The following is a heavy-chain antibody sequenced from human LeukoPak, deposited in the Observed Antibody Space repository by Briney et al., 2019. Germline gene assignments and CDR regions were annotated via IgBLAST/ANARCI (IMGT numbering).Heavy chain of an antibody. Sequence: SETLSLTCGVFGVSINDYYWSWIRQSPGKGLEWIGEISHTEGTRYNPSLESRVTMSVGTSENQLSLKLIFVTAADTAVYYCARIRCGHGGSVCYNHWGLGTLVTVSS. CDR3: ARIRCGHGGSVCYNH. D-gene: IGHD2-21*01. CDR2: ISHTEGT. V-gene: IGHV4-34*01. J-gene: IGHJ4*02. CDR1: GVSINDYY.